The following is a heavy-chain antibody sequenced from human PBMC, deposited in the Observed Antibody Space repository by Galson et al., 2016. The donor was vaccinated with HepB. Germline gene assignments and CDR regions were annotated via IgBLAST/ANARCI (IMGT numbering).Heavy chain of an antibody. CDR2: ISFDANNK. CDR3: RSAVLPLTIIRAGREKKKDAFDI. J-gene: IGHJ3*02. D-gene: IGHD3-10*01. Sequence: SLRLSCAASGFTFSRNDMHWVRQAPGKGLEWVAVISFDANNKNYADTVKGRFPISRDNSNNTLYLQMNSLRAEDTAVYYCRSAVLPLTIIRAGREKKKDAFDIWGQGTMVRVSS. V-gene: IGHV3-30*03. CDR1: GFTFSRND.